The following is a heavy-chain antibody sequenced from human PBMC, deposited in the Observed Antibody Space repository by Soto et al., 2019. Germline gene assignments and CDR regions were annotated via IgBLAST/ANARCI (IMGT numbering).Heavy chain of an antibody. D-gene: IGHD2-2*01. Sequence: GASVKVSCKASGYTFTGYYMHWVRQAPGQGLEWMGWINPNSDGTNYAQKFQGRVSMTTDTSTTTAYMELRSLRSDDTAVYYCARVVPGAEAWFGPWGQGTLVTVPQ. J-gene: IGHJ5*02. CDR2: INPNSDGT. CDR3: ARVVPGAEAWFGP. V-gene: IGHV1-2*02. CDR1: GYTFTGYY.